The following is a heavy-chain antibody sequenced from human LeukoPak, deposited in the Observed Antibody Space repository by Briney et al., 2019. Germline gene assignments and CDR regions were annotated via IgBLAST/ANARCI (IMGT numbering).Heavy chain of an antibody. CDR2: IYYSGST. CDR3: ARISGPGDY. V-gene: IGHV4-39*01. Sequence: SETLSLTCXVSGGSISSSSYYWGWIRQPPGKGLEWIGSIYYSGSTYYNPSLKSRVTISVDTSKNQFSLKLSSVTAADTAVYYCARISGPGDYWGQGTLVTVSS. D-gene: IGHD3-10*01. CDR1: GGSISSSSYY. J-gene: IGHJ4*02.